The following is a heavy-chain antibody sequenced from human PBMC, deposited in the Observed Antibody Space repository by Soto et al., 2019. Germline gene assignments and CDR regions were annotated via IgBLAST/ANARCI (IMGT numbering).Heavy chain of an antibody. CDR1: GFTFDTYG. J-gene: IGHJ4*02. CDR2: ISYDGSNR. Sequence: QVQLVESGGGVVQPGRSLRLSCAASGFTFDTYGMHWVRQAPGKGLEWVAVISYDGSNRYYADSVKGRFTISRDNSKNTLYLQMNSLRSEDTAVYYCAKDHIVAAAPDYWGQGTLVNVSS. D-gene: IGHD2-2*01. V-gene: IGHV3-30*18. CDR3: AKDHIVAAAPDY.